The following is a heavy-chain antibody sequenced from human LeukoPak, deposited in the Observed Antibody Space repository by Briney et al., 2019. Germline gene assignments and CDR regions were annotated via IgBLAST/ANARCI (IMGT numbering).Heavy chain of an antibody. Sequence: GGSLRLSCAASGFTVSSNCMSWVRQAPGKGLEWVSVIYSGGSTYYADSAKGRFTISRDNSKNTLYLQMNSLRAEDTAVYYCARDSSSGWCHDYWGQGTLVTVSS. CDR1: GFTVSSNC. V-gene: IGHV3-53*01. CDR3: ARDSSSGWCHDY. D-gene: IGHD6-19*01. J-gene: IGHJ4*02. CDR2: IYSGGST.